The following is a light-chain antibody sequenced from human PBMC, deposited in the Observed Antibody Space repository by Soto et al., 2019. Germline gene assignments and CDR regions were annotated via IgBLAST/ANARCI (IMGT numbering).Light chain of an antibody. J-gene: IGLJ2*01. Sequence: QSALTQPASVSGSPGQSITISCTGTSSDVGSYNLVSWYQQHPDKAPKLMIYEGSKRPSGVSNLFSGSKSGNTASLTISGLKAEDEADYYRCSYADSRTVVFGGGTKLTVL. CDR1: SSDVGSYNL. CDR2: EGS. V-gene: IGLV2-23*01. CDR3: CSYADSRTVV.